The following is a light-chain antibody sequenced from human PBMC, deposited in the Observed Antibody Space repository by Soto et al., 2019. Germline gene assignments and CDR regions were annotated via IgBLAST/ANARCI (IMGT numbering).Light chain of an antibody. CDR2: AAS. Sequence: AIRMTQSPSSLSASTGDRVTITFRASQGISSYLAWYQQKPGKAPKLLIYAASTLQSGVPSRFSGSGSGTEFTLTISSLQPDDFATYYCQQYNTFWTFGQGTKVDI. J-gene: IGKJ1*01. V-gene: IGKV1-8*01. CDR3: QQYNTFWT. CDR1: QGISSY.